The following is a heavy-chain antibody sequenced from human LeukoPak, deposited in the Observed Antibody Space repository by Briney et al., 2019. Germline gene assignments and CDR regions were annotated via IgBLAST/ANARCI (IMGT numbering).Heavy chain of an antibody. V-gene: IGHV4-4*07. D-gene: IGHD3-22*01. Sequence: SETLSLTCTVSGGSISSYYWSWIRQPAGKGLEWIGRIYISGSTNYNPSLKSRVTMSVDTSRNQFSLKLSSVTAADTAVYYCARVIYDEGYYYMDVWGKGTTVTLSS. CDR2: IYISGST. J-gene: IGHJ6*03. CDR1: GGSISSYY. CDR3: ARVIYDEGYYYMDV.